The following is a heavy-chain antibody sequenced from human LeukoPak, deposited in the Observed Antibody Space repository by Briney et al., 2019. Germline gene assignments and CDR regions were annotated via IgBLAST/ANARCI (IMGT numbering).Heavy chain of an antibody. Sequence: GGSLRLSCAASGFTFSSYEMNWVRQAPGKGLEWVSYISSSGSTIYYADSVKGRFTISRDNAKNSLSLQMNSLRAEDTAVYYCARGRSWGGPSGRPRGFDYWGQGTLVTVSS. CDR1: GFTFSSYE. CDR3: ARGRSWGGPSGRPRGFDY. V-gene: IGHV3-48*03. J-gene: IGHJ4*02. D-gene: IGHD6-25*01. CDR2: ISSSGSTI.